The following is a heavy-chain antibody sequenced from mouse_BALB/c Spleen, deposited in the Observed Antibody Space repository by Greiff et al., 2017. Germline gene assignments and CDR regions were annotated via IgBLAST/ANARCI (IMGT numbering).Heavy chain of an antibody. CDR1: GFTFSSFG. CDR2: ISSGSSTI. J-gene: IGHJ3*01. V-gene: IGHV5-17*02. D-gene: IGHD1-1*01. Sequence: EVKLVESGGGLVQPGGSRKLSCAASGFTFSSFGMHWVRQAPEKGLEWVAYISSGSSTIYYADTVKGRFTISRDNPKNTLFLQMTSLRSEDTAMYYCARSLLRTGGFAYWGQGTLVTVSA. CDR3: ARSLLRTGGFAY.